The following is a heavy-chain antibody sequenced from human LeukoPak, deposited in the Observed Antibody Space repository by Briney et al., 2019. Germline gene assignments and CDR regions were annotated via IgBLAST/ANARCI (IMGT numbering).Heavy chain of an antibody. CDR3: ARAGGFLEWLPPLRWFDP. J-gene: IGHJ5*02. CDR1: GFTFSSYS. Sequence: PGGSLRHSCAASGFTFSSYSMNWVRQAPGKGLEWVSYISSSSSTICYADSVKGRFTISRDNAKKSLYLQMNSLRAEDTAVYYCARAGGFLEWLPPLRWFDPWGQGTLVTVSS. D-gene: IGHD3-3*01. CDR2: ISSSSSTI. V-gene: IGHV3-48*01.